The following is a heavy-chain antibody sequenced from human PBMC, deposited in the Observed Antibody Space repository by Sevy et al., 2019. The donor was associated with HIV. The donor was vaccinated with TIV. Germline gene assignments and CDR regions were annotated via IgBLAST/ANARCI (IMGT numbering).Heavy chain of an antibody. Sequence: GGSLRLSCAASGFTFSSYSMNWVRQAPGKGLEWVSYISSSSSTIYYADSVKGRFTISRDNAKNSLYLQMNSLRAEDTAVYYCARTGPARYYYDSSGSDYWGQGTLVTVSS. CDR1: GFTFSSYS. CDR3: ARTGPARYYYDSSGSDY. V-gene: IGHV3-48*01. CDR2: ISSSSSTI. J-gene: IGHJ4*02. D-gene: IGHD3-22*01.